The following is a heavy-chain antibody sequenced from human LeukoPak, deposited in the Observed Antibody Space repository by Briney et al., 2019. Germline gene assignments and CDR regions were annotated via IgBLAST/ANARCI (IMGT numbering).Heavy chain of an antibody. Sequence: ASVKVSCKASGYTFTGYYMHWVRQAPGQGLEWMGWINPNSGGTNYAQKFQGRVTMTRDTSISTAYMELSSLRSEDTAVYYCARETYYYDSSGYQSDWFDPWGQETLVTVSS. D-gene: IGHD3-22*01. CDR3: ARETYYYDSSGYQSDWFDP. CDR2: INPNSGGT. J-gene: IGHJ5*02. CDR1: GYTFTGYY. V-gene: IGHV1-2*02.